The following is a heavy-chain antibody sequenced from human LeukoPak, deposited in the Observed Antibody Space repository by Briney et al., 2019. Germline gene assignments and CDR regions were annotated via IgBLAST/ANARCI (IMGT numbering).Heavy chain of an antibody. J-gene: IGHJ3*02. CDR2: IYSGGST. D-gene: IGHD1-26*01. CDR3: ARERPIVGATNAFDI. Sequence: PGGSLKLSCVASGFTVSSNYMNWVRQAPGKGLEWVSVIYSGGSTYYADSVKGRFTISRDNSKNTMYLQMNSLRAEDSAVYYCARERPIVGATNAFDIWGQGTMVTVSS. V-gene: IGHV3-66*01. CDR1: GFTVSSNY.